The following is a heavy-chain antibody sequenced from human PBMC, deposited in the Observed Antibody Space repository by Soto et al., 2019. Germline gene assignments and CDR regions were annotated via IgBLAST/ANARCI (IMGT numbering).Heavy chain of an antibody. J-gene: IGHJ4*02. Sequence: QVQLQESGPGLVKPSQTLSLTCTVSGGSISSGGYHWSWIRQHPGKGLEWIGYIYYSGGTYYNPSLQSRVTISVDTSKNQFSLKLSSVTAADTAVYYCARSIAAELYAPSGDYFDYWGQGTLVTVSS. CDR3: ARSIAAELYAPSGDYFDY. CDR2: IYYSGGT. V-gene: IGHV4-31*03. CDR1: GGSISSGGYH. D-gene: IGHD6-25*01.